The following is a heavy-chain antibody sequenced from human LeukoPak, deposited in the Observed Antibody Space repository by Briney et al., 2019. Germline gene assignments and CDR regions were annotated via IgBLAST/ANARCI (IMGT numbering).Heavy chain of an antibody. V-gene: IGHV3-9*01. CDR2: ISWNSGSI. CDR1: GFTFDDYA. D-gene: IGHD6-19*01. J-gene: IGHJ4*02. CDR3: AKDGYYSSGWYDY. Sequence: TGGSLRLSCAASGFTFDDYAMHWVRQAPGKGLEWVSGISWNSGSIGYPDSVKGRFTISRDNAKNSLYLQMNSLRAEDTALYYCAKDGYYSSGWYDYWGQGTLVTVSS.